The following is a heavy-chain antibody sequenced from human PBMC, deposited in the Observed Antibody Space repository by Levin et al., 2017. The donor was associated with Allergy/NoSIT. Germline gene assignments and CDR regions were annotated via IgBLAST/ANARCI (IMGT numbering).Heavy chain of an antibody. Sequence: ASVKVSCKASGGTFSSYAISWVRQAPGQGLEWMGGIIPIFGTANYAQKFQGRVTITADESTSTAYMELSSLRSEDTAVYYCARGLTMVRGVGYYYGMDVWGQGTTVTVSS. V-gene: IGHV1-69*13. CDR1: GGTFSSYA. CDR3: ARGLTMVRGVGYYYGMDV. CDR2: IIPIFGTA. D-gene: IGHD3-10*01. J-gene: IGHJ6*02.